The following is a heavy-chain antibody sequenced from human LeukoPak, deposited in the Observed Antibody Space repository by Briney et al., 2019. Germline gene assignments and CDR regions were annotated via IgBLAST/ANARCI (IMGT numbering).Heavy chain of an antibody. J-gene: IGHJ4*01. CDR2: ISYDGSNK. D-gene: IGHD1-1*01. V-gene: IGHV3-30-3*01. CDR1: GFTFSSYA. CDR3: VRESTTGTAYFYFDY. Sequence: GGSLRLSCAASGFTFSSYAMHWVRQAPGKGLEWVAVISYDGSNKYYADYVKGRFTISRDKSKNTLYLQMNSLRAEDTAVYYCVRESTTGTAYFYFDYWSHGTLVTGSS.